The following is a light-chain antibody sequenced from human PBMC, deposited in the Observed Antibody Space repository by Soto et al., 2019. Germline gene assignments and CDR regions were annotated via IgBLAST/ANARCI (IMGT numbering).Light chain of an antibody. V-gene: IGKV1-39*01. Sequence: EIPMTQSPSSLSASVGARVTITCRASQCIKTYLNWYQQKPGNAPRLLIYDASSLQSGVPSTFSGSGSGTDFTLTISSLQPEDFATYYCQQCYTTPRTFGQGTRLEI. CDR1: QCIKTY. J-gene: IGKJ5*01. CDR2: DAS. CDR3: QQCYTTPRT.